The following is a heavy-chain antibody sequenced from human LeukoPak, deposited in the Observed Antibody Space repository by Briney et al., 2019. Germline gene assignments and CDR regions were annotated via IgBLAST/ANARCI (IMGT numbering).Heavy chain of an antibody. CDR1: GGSISSYY. V-gene: IGHV4-59*01. D-gene: IGHD1-1*01. CDR2: ISYSGST. CDR3: ARDPNWDPYWYFDL. Sequence: TPSETLSLTCTVSGGSISSYYWSWIRQPPGKGLEWIGYISYSGSTNYNSSLKNRVTISVDTSKNLFSLKLSSVTAADTAVYYCARDPNWDPYWYFDLWGRGTLVTVSS. J-gene: IGHJ2*01.